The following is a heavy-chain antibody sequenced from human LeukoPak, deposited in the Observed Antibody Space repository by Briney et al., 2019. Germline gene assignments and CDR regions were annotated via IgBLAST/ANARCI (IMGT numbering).Heavy chain of an antibody. J-gene: IGHJ4*02. V-gene: IGHV3-9*01. CDR3: AKDSRGFDY. CDR2: ISWNSGSI. D-gene: IGHD3-16*01. CDR1: GFTFDDYA. Sequence: GGSLRLSCAASGFTFDDYAMHWVRQAPGKGLEWVSGISWNSGSIGYADSVKGRFTISSDNAKNSLYLQMNSLRAEDTALYYCAKDSRGFDYWGQGTLVTVSS.